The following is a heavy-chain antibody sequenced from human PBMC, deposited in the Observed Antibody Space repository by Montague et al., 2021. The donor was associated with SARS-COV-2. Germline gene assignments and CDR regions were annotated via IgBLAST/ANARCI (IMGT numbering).Heavy chain of an antibody. D-gene: IGHD6-13*01. CDR1: GGSIRSSSYY. CDR2: IYYSGST. Sequence: SETLSLTCTVSGGSIRSSSYYWGWIRQPPGKGLEWIGSIYYSGSTNYNPSLESRVTISVDTSKNQFSLKVSSVTAADTAVYYCARVGRQQLVRLSGLDVWGQGTTVTVSS. CDR3: ARVGRQQLVRLSGLDV. V-gene: IGHV4-39*07. J-gene: IGHJ6*02.